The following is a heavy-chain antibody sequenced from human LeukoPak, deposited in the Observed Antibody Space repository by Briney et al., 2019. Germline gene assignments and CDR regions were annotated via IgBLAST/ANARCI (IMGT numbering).Heavy chain of an antibody. CDR3: ARGSSGPSVYYYYYYYMDV. CDR2: IYSGGST. Sequence: PGGSLRLSCAASGFTVSSNYMSWVRQAPGKGLEWVSVIYSGGSTYYADSAKGRFTISRDNSKNTLYLQMNSLRAEDTAVYYCARGSSGPSVYYYYYYYMDVWGKGTTVTVSS. V-gene: IGHV3-53*01. CDR1: GFTVSSNY. J-gene: IGHJ6*03. D-gene: IGHD3-22*01.